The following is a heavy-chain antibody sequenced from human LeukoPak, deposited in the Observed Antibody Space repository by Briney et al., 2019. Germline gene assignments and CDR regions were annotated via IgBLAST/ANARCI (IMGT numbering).Heavy chain of an antibody. CDR3: ARLEGIAAAGY. D-gene: IGHD6-13*01. CDR1: GGSISSSSYY. Sequence: PSETLSLTCTVSGGSISSSSYYWGWIRQPPGKGLEWFGSIYYSGSTYYNPSLKSRVTISVDTSKNQFSLKLSSVTAADTAVYYCARLEGIAAAGYWGQGTLVTVSS. V-gene: IGHV4-39*01. J-gene: IGHJ4*02. CDR2: IYYSGST.